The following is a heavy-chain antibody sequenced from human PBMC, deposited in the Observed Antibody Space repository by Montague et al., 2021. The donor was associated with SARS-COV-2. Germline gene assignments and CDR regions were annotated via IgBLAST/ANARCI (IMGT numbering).Heavy chain of an antibody. CDR1: GFTFSSYA. V-gene: IGHV3-30-3*01. Sequence: SLRLSCPASGFTFSSYAMHWVRQAPGKGLEWVAVISYDGSNKYYADSVKGRFTISRDNSKNTLYLQMNSLRAGDTAVYYCARVLGGYYGMDVWGQGTTVTVSS. CDR3: ARVLGGYYGMDV. D-gene: IGHD2/OR15-2a*01. J-gene: IGHJ6*02. CDR2: ISYDGSNK.